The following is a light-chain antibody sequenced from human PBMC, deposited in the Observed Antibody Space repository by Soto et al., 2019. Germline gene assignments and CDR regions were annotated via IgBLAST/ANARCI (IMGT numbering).Light chain of an antibody. CDR3: QQYNNWLGA. V-gene: IGKV3-15*01. J-gene: IGKJ1*01. CDR2: GAS. Sequence: EIVMTQSPATLSVSPGERATLSCRASQSVSSNLVWYQQKPGQAPRLLIYGASTRATGIPARFSGSGSGTEFTLTISSLQSEDFAFYYCQQYNNWLGAFGQGTKVEIK. CDR1: QSVSSN.